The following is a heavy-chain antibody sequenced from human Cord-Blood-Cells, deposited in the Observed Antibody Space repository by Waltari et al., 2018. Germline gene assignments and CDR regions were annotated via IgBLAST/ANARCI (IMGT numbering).Heavy chain of an antibody. Sequence: QVQLQESGPGLVTPSETLSLTCTVSGGSISSYDWSRIRQPAGKGLEWIGRIYTSGSTNYNPSLKSRVTMSVDTSKNQFSLKLSSVTAADTAVYYCARDSDSSSWYWFDPWGQGTLVTVSS. V-gene: IGHV4-4*07. CDR1: GGSISSYD. D-gene: IGHD6-13*01. CDR3: ARDSDSSSWYWFDP. J-gene: IGHJ5*02. CDR2: IYTSGST.